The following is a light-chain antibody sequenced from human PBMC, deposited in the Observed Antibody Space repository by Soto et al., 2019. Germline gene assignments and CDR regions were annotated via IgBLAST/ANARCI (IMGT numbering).Light chain of an antibody. CDR1: QTISSW. Sequence: ISIARYPSTLSGCVEDRVPIICRASQTISSWLAWYQQKPGKAPKLLIYKASTLKSGVPSRFSGSGSGTEFTFTCSSLQPDDFPTYYCQHYNSYSEAFPQGTKVDIK. CDR3: QHYNSYSEA. CDR2: KAS. V-gene: IGKV1-5*03. J-gene: IGKJ1*01.